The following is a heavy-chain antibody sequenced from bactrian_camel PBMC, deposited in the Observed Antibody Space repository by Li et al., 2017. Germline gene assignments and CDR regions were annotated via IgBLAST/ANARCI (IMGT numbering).Heavy chain of an antibody. CDR2: INTAGGSA. CDR3: DRGAGIDGY. CDR1: GFTFSSYW. J-gene: IGHJ6*01. Sequence: QVQLVEPGGGLVQPGGSLRLSCAASGFTFSSYWMYWVRQAPGKGLEWVAFINTAGGSAYEQDSVKGRYTISRDNAKNALFLQLNSLKTEDTAMYYCDRGAGIDGYWGQGTQVTVS. V-gene: IGHV3S1*01.